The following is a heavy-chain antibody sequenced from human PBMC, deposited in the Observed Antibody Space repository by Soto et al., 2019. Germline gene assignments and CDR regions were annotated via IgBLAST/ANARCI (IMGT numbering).Heavy chain of an antibody. Sequence: SVKVSCKASGGTFSSYAISWVRQAPGQGLEWMGGIIPIFGTANYAQKFQGRVTITRDTSASTVYMELSSLRSEDTAVYYCVRDYDILTAYKYYFDYWGQGTLVTVS. D-gene: IGHD3-9*01. CDR2: IIPIFGTA. CDR1: GGTFSSYA. CDR3: VRDYDILTAYKYYFDY. V-gene: IGHV1-69*05. J-gene: IGHJ4*02.